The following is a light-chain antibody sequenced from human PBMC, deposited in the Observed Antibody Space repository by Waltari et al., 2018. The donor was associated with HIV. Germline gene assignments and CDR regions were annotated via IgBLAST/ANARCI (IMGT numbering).Light chain of an antibody. V-gene: IGKV4-1*01. Sequence: DIVMSQAPDSLAVSLGERATINCKSSQSLLYSSNNKNYLAWYQQRLGHPPKLLVYWASTRQSGVPDRFRCSGSGTDFTLTISSLQAEDVAVYYCQQYYTPPHTFGQGTKVEIK. J-gene: IGKJ1*01. CDR2: WAS. CDR3: QQYYTPPHT. CDR1: QSLLYSSNNKNY.